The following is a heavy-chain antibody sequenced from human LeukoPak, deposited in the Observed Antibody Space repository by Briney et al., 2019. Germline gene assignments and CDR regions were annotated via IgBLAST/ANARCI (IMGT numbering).Heavy chain of an antibody. Sequence: PSETLSLTCTVSGGSISSGGYYWSWIRQHPGKGLEWIGYIYYSGSTYYNPSLKSRVTISVDTSKNQFSLKLSSVTAADTAVYYCARRQTSGYVYFDYWGRGTLVTVSS. CDR3: ARRQTSGYVYFDY. J-gene: IGHJ4*02. CDR2: IYYSGST. D-gene: IGHD6-25*01. CDR1: GGSISSGGYY. V-gene: IGHV4-31*03.